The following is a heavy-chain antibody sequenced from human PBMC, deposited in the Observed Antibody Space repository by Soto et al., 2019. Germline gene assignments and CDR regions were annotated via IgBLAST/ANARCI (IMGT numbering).Heavy chain of an antibody. Sequence: WGSLTLSFAASGFTFSSYAMHWVRQAPGKGLEGVAFISYDGSNKYYAESVKGRFTISRENSKNTLYLQMNSLRAEDTAVYYCARDRGIAAQYYYFHYGMDXWGQVTTVTVS. J-gene: IGHJ6*02. V-gene: IGHV3-30-3*01. D-gene: IGHD6-6*01. CDR1: GFTFSSYA. CDR3: ARDRGIAAQYYYFHYGMDX. CDR2: ISYDGSNK.